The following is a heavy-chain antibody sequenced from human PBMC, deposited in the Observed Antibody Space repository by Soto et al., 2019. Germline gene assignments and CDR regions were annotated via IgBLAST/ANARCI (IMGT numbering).Heavy chain of an antibody. CDR1: GYTFTSYA. V-gene: IGHV1-3*01. CDR2: INAGNGNT. D-gene: IGHD6-19*01. J-gene: IGHJ4*02. Sequence: QVQLVQSGAEVKKPGASVKVSCKASGYTFTSYAMHWVRQAPGQRLEWMGWINAGNGNTKYSQKFQGRVTITRDTSASTAYMELSSLRSEDTAVYYCGPGIAVAGTVDYWGQGTLVTVSS. CDR3: GPGIAVAGTVDY.